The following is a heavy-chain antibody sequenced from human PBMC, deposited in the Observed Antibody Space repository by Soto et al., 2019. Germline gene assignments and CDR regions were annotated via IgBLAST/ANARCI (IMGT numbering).Heavy chain of an antibody. CDR1: GYTLGSYY. CDR2: INPSGGTT. Sequence: QVLLVQSGAEVRSPGASVTVSCKASGYTLGSYYMHWVRQAPGQGLEWLGVINPSGGTTSYAEKFQGRVTLSRDTSTSTVYMELGSLMSDDTALYYCARGAVAGMNNGFDPWGQGTLVTVSS. CDR3: ARGAVAGMNNGFDP. V-gene: IGHV1-46*01. J-gene: IGHJ5*02. D-gene: IGHD6-19*01.